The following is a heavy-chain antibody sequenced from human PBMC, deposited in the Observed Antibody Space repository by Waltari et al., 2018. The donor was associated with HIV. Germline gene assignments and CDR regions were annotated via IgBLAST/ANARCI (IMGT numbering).Heavy chain of an antibody. CDR1: GGSISSRSYY. CDR2: IYYSGST. Sequence: QLQLQESGPGLVKPSETLSLTCTVSGGSISSRSYYWGWIRQPPGKGLEWIGSIYYSGSTYYNPSLKSRVTISVDTSKNQFSLKLSSVTAADTAVYYCATRGYYDSSGYFQHWGQGTLVTVSS. V-gene: IGHV4-39*07. J-gene: IGHJ1*01. D-gene: IGHD3-22*01. CDR3: ATRGYYDSSGYFQH.